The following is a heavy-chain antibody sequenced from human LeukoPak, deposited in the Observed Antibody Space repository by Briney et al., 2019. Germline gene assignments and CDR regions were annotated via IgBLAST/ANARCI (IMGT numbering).Heavy chain of an antibody. CDR3: ARDPMVRGVDIWFDP. D-gene: IGHD3-10*01. V-gene: IGHV1-18*01. Sequence: ASVKVSCKASGYTFTSYGISWVRQAPGQGLEWMGWISAYNGNTNYAQKLQGRVTMTTDTSTSTACMELRSLRSDDTAVYYCARDPMVRGVDIWFDPWGQGTLVTVSS. CDR1: GYTFTSYG. CDR2: ISAYNGNT. J-gene: IGHJ5*02.